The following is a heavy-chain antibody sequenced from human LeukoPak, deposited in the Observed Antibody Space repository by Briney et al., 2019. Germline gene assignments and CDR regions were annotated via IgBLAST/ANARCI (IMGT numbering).Heavy chain of an antibody. V-gene: IGHV3-33*01. CDR3: ARDRGASKHFDY. Sequence: GGSLSLSCAASGFTSSSHGMHWVRQAPGKGLEWVALIWYDGSNKYYTDSVKGRFTISRDNSKNTLCLQMNSLTVEDTAVYYCARDRGASKHFDYWGLGTLVTVSS. CDR2: IWYDGSNK. D-gene: IGHD3-10*01. CDR1: GFTSSSHG. J-gene: IGHJ4*02.